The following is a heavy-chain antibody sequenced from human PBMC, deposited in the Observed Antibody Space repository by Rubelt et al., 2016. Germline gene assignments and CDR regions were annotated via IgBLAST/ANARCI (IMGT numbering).Heavy chain of an antibody. J-gene: IGHJ4*02. CDR3: ARDRDGDYRPDY. CDR1: GYTFTSYG. CDR2: ISTYNGNT. V-gene: IGHV1-18*01. D-gene: IGHD4-17*01. Sequence: QVQLVQSGAEVKKPGASVKVSCKASGYTFTSYGINWVRQLPGQGLEWLGWISTYNGNTNSAQRLQGGVTMTTDTSTSTAYMVLRSLRSDDTAGYYCARDRDGDYRPDYWGQGTLVTVCS.